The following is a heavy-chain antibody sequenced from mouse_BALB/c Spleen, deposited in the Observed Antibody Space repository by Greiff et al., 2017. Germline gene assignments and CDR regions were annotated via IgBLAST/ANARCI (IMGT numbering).Heavy chain of an antibody. CDR3: ARGGNGNYPYYFDY. CDR1: GYTFTSYW. D-gene: IGHD2-1*01. Sequence: VQLQQSGAELARPGASVKLSCKASGYTFTSYWMQWVKQRPGQGLEWIGAIYPGDGDTRYTQKFKGKATLTADKSSSTAYMQLSSLASEDSAVYYCARGGNGNYPYYFDYWGQGTTLTVSS. V-gene: IGHV1-87*01. CDR2: IYPGDGDT. J-gene: IGHJ2*01.